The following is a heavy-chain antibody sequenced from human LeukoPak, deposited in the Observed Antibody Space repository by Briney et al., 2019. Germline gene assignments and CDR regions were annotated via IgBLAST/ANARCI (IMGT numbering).Heavy chain of an antibody. CDR1: GGSISSYY. V-gene: IGHV4-59*01. D-gene: IGHD1-26*01. Sequence: SETLSLTCTVSGGSISSYYWSWIRQPPGKGLEWIGYVYYSGSTNYDPALKSRVTISVDTSKNQFSLKLSSVTAADAAVYYCARKLVGATNWFDPWGQGTLVTVSS. CDR2: VYYSGST. J-gene: IGHJ5*02. CDR3: ARKLVGATNWFDP.